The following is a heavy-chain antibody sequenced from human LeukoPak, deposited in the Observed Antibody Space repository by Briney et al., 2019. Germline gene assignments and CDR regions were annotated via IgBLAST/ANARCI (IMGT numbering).Heavy chain of an antibody. Sequence: SETLSLTCTVSGGSISSSSYYWGWIRQPPGKGLEWIGSIYYSGGTYYNPSLKSRVTISVDTSKNQFSLKLSSVTAADTAVYYCARPGDFHYMDVWGKGTTVTVSS. CDR2: IYYSGGT. V-gene: IGHV4-39*01. J-gene: IGHJ6*03. CDR1: GGSISSSSYY. CDR3: ARPGDFHYMDV. D-gene: IGHD7-27*01.